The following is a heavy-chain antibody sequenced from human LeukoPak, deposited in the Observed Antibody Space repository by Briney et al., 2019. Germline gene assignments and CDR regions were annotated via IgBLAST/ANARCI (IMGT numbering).Heavy chain of an antibody. CDR3: ARDFRDSSGWYSGPPYY. CDR2: IYSGGST. D-gene: IGHD6-19*01. CDR1: GFTVSSNY. J-gene: IGHJ4*02. V-gene: IGHV3-53*01. Sequence: GGSLRLSCAASGFTVSSNYMSWVRHARGKGLEWVSVIYSGGSTYYTDSVKGRFTISRDNSKNTLCLQMNSLRAEDTAVYYCARDFRDSSGWYSGPPYYWGQGTLVTVSS.